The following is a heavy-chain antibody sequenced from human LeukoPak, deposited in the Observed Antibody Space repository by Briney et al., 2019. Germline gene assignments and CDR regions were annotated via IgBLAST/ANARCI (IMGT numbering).Heavy chain of an antibody. CDR3: AGERGEEYSSGWYKTNYFYN. J-gene: IGHJ4*02. V-gene: IGHV4-39*07. D-gene: IGHD6-19*01. CDR1: GDSFTSVTDY. Sequence: SETLSLTCTVSGDSFTSVTDYWAWIRQPPGKGLEWIASGDYSGGTYYNPSLESRVAISADMSKNQISLKQTSVTGADTAVYYCAGERGEEYSSGWYKTNYFYNWGQGIRVTVSS. CDR2: GDYSGGT.